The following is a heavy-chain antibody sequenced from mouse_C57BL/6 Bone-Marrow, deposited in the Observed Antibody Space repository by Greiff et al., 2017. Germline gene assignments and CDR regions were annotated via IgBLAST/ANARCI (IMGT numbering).Heavy chain of an antibody. D-gene: IGHD4-1*01. V-gene: IGHV1-69*01. CDR3: ARDWDSCHFDV. Sequence: VQLQQPGAELVMPGASVKLSCKASGYTFTSYWMHWVKQRPGQGLEWIGEIDPSDSYTNYNQKFKGKSTLTVDKSSSTAYMQLSSLTSEDSAVYYCARDWDSCHFDVWGKGTTLTVSS. CDR1: GYTFTSYW. J-gene: IGHJ1*03. CDR2: IDPSDSYT.